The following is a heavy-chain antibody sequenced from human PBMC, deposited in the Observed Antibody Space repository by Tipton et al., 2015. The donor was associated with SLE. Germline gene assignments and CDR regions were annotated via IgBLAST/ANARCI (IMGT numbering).Heavy chain of an antibody. J-gene: IGHJ4*02. V-gene: IGHV3-23*01. CDR2: ISGSGGST. CDR1: GFTFSSYT. CDR3: ARAGSAYYFDY. Sequence: SLRLSCAASGFTFSSYTMSWVRQAPGKGLEWVSAISGSGGSTYYADSVKGRFTISRDNSKNTLYLQMNSLRAEDTALYYCARAGSAYYFDYWGQGTLVTVSS. D-gene: IGHD3-10*01.